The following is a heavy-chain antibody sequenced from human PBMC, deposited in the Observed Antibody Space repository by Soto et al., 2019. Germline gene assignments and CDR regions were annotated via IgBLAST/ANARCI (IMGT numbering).Heavy chain of an antibody. D-gene: IGHD3-10*01. CDR1: GGSFSGYY. J-gene: IGHJ6*02. Sequence: YETRSLTCAVYGGSFSGYYWSWIRQPAGKGLEWIGEINHSGSTNYNPSLKSRVTISVDTSKKHFSLKLSSVTAADTAVYYCARNNVGSGYSNIYYNYGMDVWGQGTTVHVSS. CDR3: ARNNVGSGYSNIYYNYGMDV. CDR2: INHSGST. V-gene: IGHV4-34*01.